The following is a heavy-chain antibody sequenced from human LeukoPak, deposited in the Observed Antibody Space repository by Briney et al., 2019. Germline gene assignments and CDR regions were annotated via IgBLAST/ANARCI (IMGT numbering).Heavy chain of an antibody. CDR1: GYSFTNYW. V-gene: IGHV5-51*01. Sequence: GESLKISCKGSGYSFTNYWIAWVRQQPGKGLEWMGIVYPSDSDTRYSPSFQGQVAISVDKSINTAYLQWSSLKASDSAMYYCARHGNGMDVWGQGTTVTVSS. CDR3: ARHGNGMDV. J-gene: IGHJ6*02. CDR2: VYPSDSDT.